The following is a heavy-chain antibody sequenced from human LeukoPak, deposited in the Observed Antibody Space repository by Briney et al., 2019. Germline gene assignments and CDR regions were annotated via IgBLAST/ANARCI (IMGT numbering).Heavy chain of an antibody. CDR2: IRYDGSNK. CDR1: GFTFSSYG. D-gene: IGHD4-11*01. J-gene: IGHJ4*02. V-gene: IGHV3-30*02. Sequence: GGSLRLSCAASGFTFSSYGMHWVRQAPGKGLEWVAFIRYDGSNKYYADSVKGRFTISRDNPKNTLYLQMNSLRAEDTAVYYCAKDTMRTTYYFDYWGQGTLVTVSS. CDR3: AKDTMRTTYYFDY.